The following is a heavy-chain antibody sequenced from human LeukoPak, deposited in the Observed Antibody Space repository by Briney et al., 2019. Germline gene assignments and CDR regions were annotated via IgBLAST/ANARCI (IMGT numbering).Heavy chain of an antibody. CDR3: ARGNTRSWFDP. V-gene: IGHV3-13*01. J-gene: IGHJ5*02. CDR1: GFTFSSYD. Sequence: GSLRLSCAASGFTFSSYDMHWVRQATGKGLEWVSAIGTAGDTYYPGSVKGRFTISRENAKNSLYLQMNSLRAGDTAVYYCARGNTRSWFDPWGQGTLVTVSS. CDR2: IGTAGDT.